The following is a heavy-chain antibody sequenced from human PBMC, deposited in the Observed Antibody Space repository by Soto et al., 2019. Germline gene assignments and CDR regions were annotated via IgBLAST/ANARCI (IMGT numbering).Heavy chain of an antibody. CDR2: IYYSGST. Sequence: QVQLQESGPGLVKPSQTLSLTCTVSGGSISSGGYYWSWIRQHPGKGLEWIGYIYYSGSTYYNPSLESRVTISVDPSKNQFSLKLSSVTAADTAVYYCARDRGRGGAMDVWGQGTTVTVSS. CDR3: ARDRGRGGAMDV. D-gene: IGHD3-10*01. V-gene: IGHV4-31*03. J-gene: IGHJ6*02. CDR1: GGSISSGGYY.